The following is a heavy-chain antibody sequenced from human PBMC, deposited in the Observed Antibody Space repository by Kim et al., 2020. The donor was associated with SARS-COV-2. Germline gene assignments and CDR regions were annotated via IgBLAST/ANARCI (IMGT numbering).Heavy chain of an antibody. CDR3: ARDEGYSSSWYVY. D-gene: IGHD6-13*01. J-gene: IGHJ4*02. V-gene: IGHV3-33*01. CDR1: GFTFSSYG. CDR2: IWYDGSNK. Sequence: GGSLRLSCAASGFTFSSYGMHWVRQAPGKGLEWVAVIWYDGSNKYYADSVKGRFTISRDNSKNTLYLQMNSLRAEDTAVYYCARDEGYSSSWYVYWGQGTLVTVSS.